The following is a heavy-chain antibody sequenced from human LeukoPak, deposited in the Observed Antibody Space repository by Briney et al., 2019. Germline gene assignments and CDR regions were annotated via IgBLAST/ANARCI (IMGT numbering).Heavy chain of an antibody. Sequence: PGGSLRLSCVASGFTFSSYAMSWVRQAPGKGLEWVSTISGSGDSTYYADSVKGRFTISRDNSKNTLYLQMNSLRAEDTAVYYCAKPTEHSSSSFSGKAYYYGMDVWGQGTTVTVSS. V-gene: IGHV3-23*01. CDR2: ISGSGDST. CDR1: GFTFSSYA. D-gene: IGHD6-6*01. CDR3: AKPTEHSSSSFSGKAYYYGMDV. J-gene: IGHJ6*02.